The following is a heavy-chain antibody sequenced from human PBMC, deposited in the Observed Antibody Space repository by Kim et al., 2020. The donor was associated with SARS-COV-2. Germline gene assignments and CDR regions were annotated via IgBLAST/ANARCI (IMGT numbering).Heavy chain of an antibody. CDR2: ISNDGTTA. V-gene: IGHV3-33*05. CDR3: ARPSSSHFDF. D-gene: IGHD3-10*01. CDR1: GFIFRNFG. J-gene: IGHJ4*02. Sequence: GGSLRLSCAASGFIFRNFGMHWVRQAPCKGLEWVAFISNDGTTAIYADSVRGRFTISRDYSENKLYLQMDSLSAGDTAVYYCARPSSSHFDFWGQGTLVT.